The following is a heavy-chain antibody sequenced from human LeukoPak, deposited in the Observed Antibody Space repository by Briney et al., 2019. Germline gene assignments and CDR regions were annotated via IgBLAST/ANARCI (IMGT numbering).Heavy chain of an antibody. CDR1: GYTFTGHY. Sequence: ASLKVSCKASGYTFTGHYMHWVRRAPGQGLEWMCWINPNSGGTNYAQKFQGRVTMTRDTSISTAYMEMSRLRSNDTAVYYCARMAGRSLYYYYMDGWGKGTTVTVSS. J-gene: IGHJ6*03. D-gene: IGHD5-24*01. V-gene: IGHV1-2*02. CDR3: ARMAGRSLYYYYMDG. CDR2: INPNSGGT.